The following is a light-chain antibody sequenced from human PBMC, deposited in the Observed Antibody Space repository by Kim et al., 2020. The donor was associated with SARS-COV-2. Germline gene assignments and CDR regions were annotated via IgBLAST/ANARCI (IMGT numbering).Light chain of an antibody. CDR2: EVN. CDR1: SSDVGGYNY. Sequence: QSALTQPPSASGSPGQSVTISCTGSSSDVGGYNYVSWFQHHPGKAPKLMIYEVNKRPSGVPDRFSGSKSGNTASLTVSGLQAEDEGDYYCLSYRGGFKLVFGGGTKLTVL. V-gene: IGLV2-8*01. CDR3: LSYRGGFKLV. J-gene: IGLJ3*02.